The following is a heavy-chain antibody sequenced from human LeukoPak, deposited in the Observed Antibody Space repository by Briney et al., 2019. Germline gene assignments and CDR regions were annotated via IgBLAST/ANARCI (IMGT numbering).Heavy chain of an antibody. J-gene: IGHJ4*02. CDR1: GYTFTGYY. V-gene: IGHV1-2*02. D-gene: IGHD3-16*02. CDR3: ARDRLYYDYVWGSYRQTPYFDY. Sequence: ASVKVSCKASGYTFTGYYMHWVRQAPEQGLEWMGWINPNSGGTNYAQKFQGRVTMTRDTSTSTVYMELSSLRSEDTAVYYCARDRLYYDYVWGSYRQTPYFDYWGQGTLVTVSS. CDR2: INPNSGGT.